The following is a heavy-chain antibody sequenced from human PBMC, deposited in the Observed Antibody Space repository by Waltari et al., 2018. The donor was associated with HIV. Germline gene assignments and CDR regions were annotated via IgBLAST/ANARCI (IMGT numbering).Heavy chain of an antibody. D-gene: IGHD3-10*02. Sequence: EVQLVESGGGLVKPGGSLRLSCAASGFTFRSYSMTCVRRAPGKGLEWVSSISSSSSYIYYADSVKGRFTISRDNAKNSLYLQMNSLRAEDTAVYYCAKGDPVVLYFDYWGHGALVTVSS. CDR2: ISSSSSYI. J-gene: IGHJ4*01. V-gene: IGHV3-21*01. CDR1: GFTFRSYS. CDR3: AKGDPVVLYFDY.